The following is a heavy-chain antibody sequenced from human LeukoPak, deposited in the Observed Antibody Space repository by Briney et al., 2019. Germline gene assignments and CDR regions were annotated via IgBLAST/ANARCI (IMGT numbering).Heavy chain of an antibody. D-gene: IGHD3-3*01. V-gene: IGHV1-18*01. CDR3: ASDFWSGYYRPYYYGMDV. J-gene: IGHJ6*02. CDR2: ISAYNGNT. CDR1: GYTFTSYG. Sequence: ASVKVSCKASGYTFTSYGISWVRQAPGQGLEWMGWISAYNGNTNYAQKLQGRVTMTTDTSTSTAYMELRSLRSDDTAVYYCASDFWSGYYRPYYYGMDVWGQGTTVTVSS.